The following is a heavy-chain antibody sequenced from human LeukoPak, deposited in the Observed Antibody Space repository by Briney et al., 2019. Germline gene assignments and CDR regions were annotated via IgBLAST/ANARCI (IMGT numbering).Heavy chain of an antibody. D-gene: IGHD3-3*01. V-gene: IGHV3-21*01. CDR3: ARESSYYDFWSGSLSYGMDV. J-gene: IGHJ6*02. Sequence: GGSLRLSCAASGFTFSSYSMNWVRQAPGKGLEWVSSISSSSSYICYADSVKGRFTISRDNAKNSLYLQMNSLRAEDTAVYYCARESSYYDFWSGSLSYGMDVWGQGTTVTVSS. CDR1: GFTFSSYS. CDR2: ISSSSSYI.